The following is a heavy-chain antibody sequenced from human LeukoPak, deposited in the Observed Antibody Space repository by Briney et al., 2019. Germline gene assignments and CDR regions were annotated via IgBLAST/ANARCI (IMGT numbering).Heavy chain of an antibody. CDR1: GGTFSSYA. D-gene: IGHD1-26*01. CDR3: ATASGSYYNFDY. CDR2: IIPIFGTA. J-gene: IGHJ4*02. Sequence: GASVKVSCKASGGTFSSYAISWVRQAPGQGLEWMGGIIPIFGTANYAQKFQGRVTMTEDTSTDTAYMELSSLRSEDTAVYYCATASGSYYNFDYWGQGTLVTVSS. V-gene: IGHV1-69*06.